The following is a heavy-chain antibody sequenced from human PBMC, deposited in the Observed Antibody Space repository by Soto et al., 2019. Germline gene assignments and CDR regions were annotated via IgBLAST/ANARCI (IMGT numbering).Heavy chain of an antibody. D-gene: IGHD2-2*01. J-gene: IGHJ5*02. V-gene: IGHV1-8*01. Sequence: GASVKVSCKASGYTFTSYDINWVRQATGQGLEWMGWMNPNSGSTSYAQKFQGRVTMTRDTSTSTVYMELSSLRSEDTAVYYCARAGVVPSEPFDPWGQGTLVTVSS. CDR3: ARAGVVPSEPFDP. CDR1: GYTFTSYD. CDR2: MNPNSGST.